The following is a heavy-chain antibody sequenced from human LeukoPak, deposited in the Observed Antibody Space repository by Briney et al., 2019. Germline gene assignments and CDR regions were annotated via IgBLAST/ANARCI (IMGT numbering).Heavy chain of an antibody. D-gene: IGHD3-3*01. CDR3: AKPFGFLEWLYGGYFDS. CDR2: ISSSSSYI. Sequence: PGGSLRLSCAASGFTFSSYSMNWVRQAPGKGLEWVSSISSSSSYIYYADSVKGRFTISRDNSKNTVFLQMHSLTAEDTAVYYCAKPFGFLEWLYGGYFDSWGQGTLVTVSS. V-gene: IGHV3-21*04. CDR1: GFTFSSYS. J-gene: IGHJ4*02.